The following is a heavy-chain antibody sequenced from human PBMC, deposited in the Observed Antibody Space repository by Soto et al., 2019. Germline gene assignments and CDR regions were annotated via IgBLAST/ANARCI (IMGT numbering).Heavy chain of an antibody. CDR1: GFTFSSYW. V-gene: IGHV3-7*01. CDR2: IKQDGSEK. D-gene: IGHD5-12*01. J-gene: IGHJ4*02. Sequence: GGSLRLSCAASGFTFSSYWMSWVRQAPGKGLEWVANIKQDGSEKYYVDSVKGRFTISRDNAKNSLYLQMNSLRAEDTAVYYCASQSVDIVATTLYYFDYWGQGTLVTVSS. CDR3: ASQSVDIVATTLYYFDY.